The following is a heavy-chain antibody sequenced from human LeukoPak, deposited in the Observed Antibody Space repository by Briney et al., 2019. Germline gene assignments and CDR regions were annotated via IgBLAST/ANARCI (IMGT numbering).Heavy chain of an antibody. V-gene: IGHV3-30*02. Sequence: PGGSLRLSCAASGFTFSSYGMHWVRQAPGKGLEWVAFIRYDGSNKYYADSVKGRFTISRDNSKNTLYLQMNSLRAEDTAVYYCAKAGDSSSWYERENYYYYMDVWDKGTTVTISS. CDR1: GFTFSSYG. CDR3: AKAGDSSSWYERENYYYYMDV. J-gene: IGHJ6*03. CDR2: IRYDGSNK. D-gene: IGHD6-13*01.